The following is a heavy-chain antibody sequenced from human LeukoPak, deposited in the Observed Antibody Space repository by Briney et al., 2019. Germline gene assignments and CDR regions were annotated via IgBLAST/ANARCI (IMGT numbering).Heavy chain of an antibody. CDR3: ATRFDY. CDR1: GFTFRTYS. CDR2: ISSDSGTL. J-gene: IGHJ4*02. Sequence: GGSLRLSCAASGFTFRTYSMNWVGQAPGKGLEWVSYISSDSGTLYYADSVKGRFTISRDNAKNLLYLQMNSLRAADTAVYYCATRFDYWGQRTLVTVSS. V-gene: IGHV3-48*01.